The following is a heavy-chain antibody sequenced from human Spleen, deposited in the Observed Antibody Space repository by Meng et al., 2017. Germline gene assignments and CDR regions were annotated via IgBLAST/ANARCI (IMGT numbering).Heavy chain of an antibody. CDR2: IKEDGSEK. CDR1: GFMFSNYW. D-gene: IGHD6-13*01. Sequence: GESLKISCAASGFMFSNYWMSWVRQAPGKGLEWVANIKEDGSEKYYVDSVKGRFTISRDNAKNSLYLQMNSLRAEDTAVYYCARARGTNSWFDYWGQGTLVTVSS. CDR3: ARARGTNSWFDY. V-gene: IGHV3-7*01. J-gene: IGHJ4*02.